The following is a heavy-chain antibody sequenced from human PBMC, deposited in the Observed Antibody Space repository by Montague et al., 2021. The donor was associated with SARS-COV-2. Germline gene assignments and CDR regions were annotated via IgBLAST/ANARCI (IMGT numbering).Heavy chain of an antibody. D-gene: IGHD3-22*01. CDR3: ARPPLTTMILVVITRPRRYFDL. CDR2: IYYSGST. V-gene: IGHV4-39*01. Sequence: SETLSLTCTVSGGSISSSSYYWGWIRQPPGKGLEWIGSIYYSGSTYSNPSLKSRVTISVDKSKNQFSLKLSSVTAADTAVYYCARPPLTTMILVVITRPRRYFDLWGRGTLVTVSS. CDR1: GGSISSSSYY. J-gene: IGHJ2*01.